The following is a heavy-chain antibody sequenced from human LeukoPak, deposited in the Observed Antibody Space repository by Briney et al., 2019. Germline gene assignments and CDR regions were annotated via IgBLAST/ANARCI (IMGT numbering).Heavy chain of an antibody. CDR3: ARGGANVAAAGFDY. Sequence: PGGSLRLSCAASGFTFSSYAMHWVRQAPGKGLEYVSSISSNGGSTYYANSVKGRFTISRDNSKNTLYLQMGSLRAEDMAVYYCARGGANVAAAGFDYWGQGTLVTVYS. V-gene: IGHV3-64*01. CDR1: GFTFSSYA. J-gene: IGHJ4*02. D-gene: IGHD6-13*01. CDR2: ISSNGGST.